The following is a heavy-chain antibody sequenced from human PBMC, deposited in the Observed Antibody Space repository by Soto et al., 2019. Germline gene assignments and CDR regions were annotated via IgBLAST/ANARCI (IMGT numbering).Heavy chain of an antibody. Sequence: QVQLQESGPGLVKPSGTLSLTCAVSGGSISSSNWWSWVRQPPGKGLEWIGEIYHSGSTNYNPSLKSRVTISVDKSKNQCSLKLSSVTAADTAVYYCARDVLRYFDWLSVGPQDAFDIWGQGTMVTVSS. V-gene: IGHV4-4*02. J-gene: IGHJ3*02. D-gene: IGHD3-9*01. CDR2: IYHSGST. CDR3: ARDVLRYFDWLSVGPQDAFDI. CDR1: GGSISSSNW.